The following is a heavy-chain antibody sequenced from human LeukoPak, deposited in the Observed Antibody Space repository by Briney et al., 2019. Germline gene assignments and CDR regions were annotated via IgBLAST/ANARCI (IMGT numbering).Heavy chain of an antibody. CDR1: GFTFSTYS. V-gene: IGHV3-21*01. CDR3: AKDLRYCSSASCSENGAFDI. Sequence: GGSLRLSCAASGFTFSTYSMNWVRQAPGKGLEWVSSISRSSSYIYYADSVKGRFTISRDNARNSLFLQMNSLRAEDTAVYYCAKDLRYCSSASCSENGAFDIWGQGTMVTVSS. D-gene: IGHD2-2*01. CDR2: ISRSSSYI. J-gene: IGHJ3*02.